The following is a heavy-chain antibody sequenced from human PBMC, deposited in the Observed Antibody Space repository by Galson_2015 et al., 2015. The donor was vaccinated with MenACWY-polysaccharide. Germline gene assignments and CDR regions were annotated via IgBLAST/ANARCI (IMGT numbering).Heavy chain of an antibody. J-gene: IGHJ4*02. D-gene: IGHD6-6*01. Sequence: CAISGDSVSSNPASWNWIRQSPSRGLEWLGRTYYRSQWYTDYAVSVKSRISINADASQNQFSLQLNSVTPEDAAVYYCARDRGPPRHGPPFVLDLWGPGIPVHCLL. CDR1: GDSVSSNPAS. CDR2: TYYRSQWYT. V-gene: IGHV6-1*01. CDR3: ARDRGPPRHGPPFVLDL.